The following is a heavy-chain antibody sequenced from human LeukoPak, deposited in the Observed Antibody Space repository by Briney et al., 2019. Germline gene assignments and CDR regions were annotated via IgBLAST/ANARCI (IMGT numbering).Heavy chain of an antibody. J-gene: IGHJ4*02. V-gene: IGHV3-64D*06. Sequence: GGSLRLSCSASGFTFGTYAMLWVRQAPGNGLEYVSAISSNGRDAYYAASVRRRFSISRVNSNNTLYLQMSSLRPEDTAMYYCARLAAAGHSDFWGQGALVAVSS. D-gene: IGHD6-13*01. CDR3: ARLAAAGHSDF. CDR1: GFTFGTYA. CDR2: ISSNGRDA.